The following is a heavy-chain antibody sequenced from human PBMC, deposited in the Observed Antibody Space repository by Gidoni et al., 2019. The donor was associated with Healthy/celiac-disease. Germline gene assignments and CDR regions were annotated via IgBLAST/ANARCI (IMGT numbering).Heavy chain of an antibody. CDR3: AREHQLPSPGYYYYDGMDV. V-gene: IGHV3-21*01. CDR2: ISSSSSYI. Sequence: EVQLVESGGGLVKPGGSLRLSCAASGFTFSSYRMNWVRQAPGKGLAWVSSISSSSSYIYYADSVKGRFTISRDNAKNALYLQMNSLRAEDTAVYYCAREHQLPSPGYYYYDGMDVWGQGTTVTVSS. D-gene: IGHD2-2*01. CDR1: GFTFSSYR. J-gene: IGHJ6*02.